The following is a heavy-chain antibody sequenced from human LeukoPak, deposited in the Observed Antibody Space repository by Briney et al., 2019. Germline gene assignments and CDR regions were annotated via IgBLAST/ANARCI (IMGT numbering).Heavy chain of an antibody. V-gene: IGHV4-39*01. Sequence: SETLSLTCTVSGASISSRSYYWGWIRLPPRKGLEWIGSIYFSGSTYYNPSLKSRVSISVDTSTNQFSLKLSSVTAADTAVYYCARLVRQVVMEYYFDTWGQGTLVTVSS. CDR1: GASISSRSYY. J-gene: IGHJ4*02. CDR2: IYFSGST. CDR3: ARLVRQVVMEYYFDT. D-gene: IGHD3-10*01.